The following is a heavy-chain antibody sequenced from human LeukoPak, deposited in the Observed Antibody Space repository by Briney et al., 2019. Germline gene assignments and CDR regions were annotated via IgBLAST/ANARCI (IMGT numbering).Heavy chain of an antibody. Sequence: ASVKVPCKASGYTFTGYYMHWVRQAPGQGLEWMGRINPNSGGTNCAQKFQGRVTMTRDTSISTAYMELSRLRSDDTAVYYCARDIRDFWSGPRNWFDPWGQGTLVTVSS. V-gene: IGHV1-2*06. CDR2: INPNSGGT. CDR1: GYTFTGYY. CDR3: ARDIRDFWSGPRNWFDP. D-gene: IGHD3-3*01. J-gene: IGHJ5*02.